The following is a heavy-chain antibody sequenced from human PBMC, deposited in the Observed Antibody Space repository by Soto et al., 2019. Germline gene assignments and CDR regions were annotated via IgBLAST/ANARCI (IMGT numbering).Heavy chain of an antibody. V-gene: IGHV1-18*01. Sequence: QVHLVQSGAEVKKPGASVKVSCKGSGYAFTTYGITWVRQAPGQGLEWMGWISAHNGNTNYPQKLQGRVTVTRDTSPSTAYMELRSLSSDDTAVYYCARGRYGDYWGQGALVTVSS. CDR1: GYAFTTYG. CDR2: ISAHNGNT. CDR3: ARGRYGDY. J-gene: IGHJ4*02. D-gene: IGHD1-1*01.